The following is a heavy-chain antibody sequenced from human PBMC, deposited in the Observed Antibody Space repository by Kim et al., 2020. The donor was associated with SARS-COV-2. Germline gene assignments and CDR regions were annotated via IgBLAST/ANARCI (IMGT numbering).Heavy chain of an antibody. V-gene: IGHV4-59*01. D-gene: IGHD3-9*01. CDR2: IYNIGST. Sequence: SETLSLTCAVSGASINGYYWSWIRQPPGKGLEWIGHIYNIGSTNYNPSLKSRVTISVDTSKNLFSLRLSSVTAADTAVYYCARALTDDILTGYYIPPYHYFGLDVWAKGPRSPSP. J-gene: IGHJ6*02. CDR1: GASINGYY. CDR3: ARALTDDILTGYYIPPYHYFGLDV.